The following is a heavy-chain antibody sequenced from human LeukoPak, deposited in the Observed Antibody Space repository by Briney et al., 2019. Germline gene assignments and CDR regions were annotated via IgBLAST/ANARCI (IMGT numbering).Heavy chain of an antibody. Sequence: PGESLKISCKGSGYSFTSYWIGWVRQLPGKGLEWMGIIYPGDSDSRYSPSFQGQVTISADKSISTAYLQWSSLKASDTAMYYCARSTDSSGGYGTFDYWGQGTLVTVSS. V-gene: IGHV5-51*01. CDR2: IYPGDSDS. D-gene: IGHD6-19*01. CDR1: GYSFTSYW. J-gene: IGHJ4*02. CDR3: ARSTDSSGGYGTFDY.